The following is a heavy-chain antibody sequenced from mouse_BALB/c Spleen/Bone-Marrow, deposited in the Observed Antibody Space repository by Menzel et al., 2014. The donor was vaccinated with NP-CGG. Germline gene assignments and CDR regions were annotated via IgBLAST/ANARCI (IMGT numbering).Heavy chain of an antibody. CDR2: IDPANGNT. J-gene: IGHJ2*01. Sequence: VQLQQPGAELVKPGASVKLSCTASGFNIKDTYMHWVKQRPEQGLEWIGRIDPANGNTKYDPKFQGEATITADTSSNTAYLQLNSLTSEDTAVYYCARYYYGTRYYFDYWGQGTTLTVSS. CDR3: ARYYYGTRYYFDY. D-gene: IGHD1-1*01. V-gene: IGHV14-3*02. CDR1: GFNIKDTY.